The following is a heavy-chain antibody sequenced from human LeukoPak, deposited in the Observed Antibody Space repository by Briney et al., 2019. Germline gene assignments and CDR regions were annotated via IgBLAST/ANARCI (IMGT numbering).Heavy chain of an antibody. CDR2: VEPEDGET. CDR3: ATRYYGFWSGYYTSHWYFDL. V-gene: IGHV1-69-2*01. D-gene: IGHD3-3*01. CDR1: GYTFVEYY. Sequence: ATVKISCKASGYTFVEYYMHWVKHVPGKGLEWIGRVEPEDGETIYSEKFQGRVTITADTSTDTAYMELGSLKSEDTAVYYCATRYYGFWSGYYTSHWYFDLWGRGTLVTVSA. J-gene: IGHJ2*01.